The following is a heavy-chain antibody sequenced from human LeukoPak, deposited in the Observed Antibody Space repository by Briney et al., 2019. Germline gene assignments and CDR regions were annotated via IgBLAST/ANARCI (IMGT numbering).Heavy chain of an antibody. CDR2: IRGSGSTI. D-gene: IGHD3-22*01. CDR1: GFTFSSYA. V-gene: IGHV3-48*03. J-gene: IGHJ3*02. Sequence: GGSLRLSCAASGFTFSSYAMHWVRQAPGKGLEWVSYIRGSGSTIYYADSIYYADSVKGRFTISRDNAKNSLYLQMNSLRAEDTAVYYCARGGNIGYNYNAFDIWGQGTVVTVSS. CDR3: ARGGNIGYNYNAFDI.